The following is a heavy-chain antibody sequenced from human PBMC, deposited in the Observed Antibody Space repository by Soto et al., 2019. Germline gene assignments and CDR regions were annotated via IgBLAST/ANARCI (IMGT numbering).Heavy chain of an antibody. Sequence: XGSLRLSCEASGFSFSRYGMHWVRQAPGMGLEWVAVISWDGLAQYYADSVKGRFTISRDNSQSTLYLQMNSLRTEDTAIYYCAKETIQVGGPNYFDYWGQGALVTVSS. D-gene: IGHD1-1*01. CDR1: GFSFSRYG. CDR2: ISWDGLAQ. J-gene: IGHJ4*02. V-gene: IGHV3-30*18. CDR3: AKETIQVGGPNYFDY.